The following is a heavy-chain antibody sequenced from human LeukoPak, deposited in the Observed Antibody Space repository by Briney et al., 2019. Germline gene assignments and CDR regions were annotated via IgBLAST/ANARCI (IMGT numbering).Heavy chain of an antibody. V-gene: IGHV3-23*01. CDR3: AKRGEGDYFDY. Sequence: GGSLRLSCAASGFTFSSYAMTWVRQAPGTGLEWVSAISGSGDSTYYADSVKGRFTISRDNSKNTLSLQMNSLRAEDTAVYYRAKRGEGDYFDYWGQGTLVTVSS. CDR2: ISGSGDST. CDR1: GFTFSSYA. J-gene: IGHJ4*02. D-gene: IGHD3-16*01.